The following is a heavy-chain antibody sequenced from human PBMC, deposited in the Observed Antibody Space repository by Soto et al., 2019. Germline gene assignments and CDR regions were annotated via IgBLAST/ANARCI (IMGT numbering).Heavy chain of an antibody. J-gene: IGHJ5*02. CDR1: GYTFTTFW. Sequence: PGESLKISCTGFGYTFTTFWISWVRQMPGKGLEWMGRIDPRDSYVNYSPSFQGHVTISLDKSISTAYLQWDSLKASDTAMYYCARLFCSTTTCDSWFDPWGQGTLVTV. CDR2: IDPRDSYV. CDR3: ARLFCSTTTCDSWFDP. V-gene: IGHV5-10-1*01. D-gene: IGHD2-2*01.